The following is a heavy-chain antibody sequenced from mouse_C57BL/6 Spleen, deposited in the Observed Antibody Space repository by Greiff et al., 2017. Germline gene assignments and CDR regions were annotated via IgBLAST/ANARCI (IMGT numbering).Heavy chain of an antibody. CDR3: ARSRYYGSSLDYFDD. CDR2: IYPGDGDT. J-gene: IGHJ2*01. CDR1: GYAFSSSW. Sequence: VQLQQSGPELVKPGASVKISCKASGYAFSSSWMNWVKQRPGKGLEWIGRIYPGDGDTNYNGKFKGKATLTADKSSSTAYMQLSSLTSEDSAVYFCARSRYYGSSLDYFDDWGQGTTLTVSS. D-gene: IGHD1-1*01. V-gene: IGHV1-82*01.